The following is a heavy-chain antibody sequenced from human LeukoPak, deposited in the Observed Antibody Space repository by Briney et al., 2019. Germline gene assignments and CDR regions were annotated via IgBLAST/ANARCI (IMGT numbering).Heavy chain of an antibody. CDR3: ARTYYYDSSGYYYFDY. CDR1: GGSISSSSYY. Sequence: SETLSLTCTVSGGSISSSSYYWGWIRQPPGKGLEWIGSIYYSGSTYYNPSLKSRVTISVDTSKNQFSLKLSSVTAVDTAVYYCARTYYYDSSGYYYFDYWGQGTLVTVSS. D-gene: IGHD3-22*01. CDR2: IYYSGST. J-gene: IGHJ4*02. V-gene: IGHV4-39*01.